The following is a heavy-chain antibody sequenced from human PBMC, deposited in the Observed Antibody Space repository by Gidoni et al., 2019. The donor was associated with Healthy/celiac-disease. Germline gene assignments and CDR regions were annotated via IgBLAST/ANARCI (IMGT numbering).Heavy chain of an antibody. J-gene: IGHJ4*02. CDR1: AFTFSSYW. V-gene: IGHV3-74*01. D-gene: IGHD6-13*01. CDR3: ARDLSGYSSSWYIGY. CDR2: INSDGSST. Sequence: VHLVESGGGLVQPGGSLRLSCAASAFTFSSYWMHWVRQAPGKGLVWVSRINSDGSSTSYADSVKGRFTISRDNAKNTLYLQMNSLRAEDTAVYYCARDLSGYSSSWYIGYWGQGTLVTVSS.